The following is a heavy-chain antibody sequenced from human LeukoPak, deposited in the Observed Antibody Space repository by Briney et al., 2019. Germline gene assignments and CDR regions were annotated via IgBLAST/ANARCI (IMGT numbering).Heavy chain of an antibody. CDR3: AKGGFATPGSF. V-gene: IGHV3-23*01. J-gene: IGHJ4*02. CDR2: ITGGGGST. CDR1: GFTFNTYA. Sequence: PGGSLRLSCAASGFTFNTYAMTWVRQAPGKGLEWASCITGGGGSTYYADSVKGRFTISRDNSKNTLYLQMDSLRAEDSAVYFCAKGGFATPGSFWGQGTLVAVSS. D-gene: IGHD3-10*01.